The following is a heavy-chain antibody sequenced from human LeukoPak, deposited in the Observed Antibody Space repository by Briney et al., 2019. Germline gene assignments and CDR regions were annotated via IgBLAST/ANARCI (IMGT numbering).Heavy chain of an antibody. D-gene: IGHD2-2*01. J-gene: IGHJ5*02. CDR3: AKDRCSSTTCHGPNWFDP. V-gene: IGHV3-23*01. Sequence: GGYLRLSCAASGFTFISYAMSSVRQAPGKGLEWGSAISGSGGSTYYADSVKGRFTISRDNSKNTLYLQMNSLRAEETAVYYCAKDRCSSTTCHGPNWFDPWGQGTLVTVSS. CDR2: ISGSGGST. CDR1: GFTFISYA.